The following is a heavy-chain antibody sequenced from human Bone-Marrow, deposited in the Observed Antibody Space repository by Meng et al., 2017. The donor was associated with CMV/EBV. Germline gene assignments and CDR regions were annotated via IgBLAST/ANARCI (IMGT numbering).Heavy chain of an antibody. V-gene: IGHV4-34*01. D-gene: IGHD3-10*01. CDR1: GGSFSGYY. CDR2: INRSGST. Sequence: SETLSLTCAVYGGSFSGYYWSWIRQPPGKGLEWIGEINRSGSTNYNPSLKSRVTISVDTSKNQFSLKLSSVTAADTAVYYCTRGARYSGSGSPCDYWGQGTLVTVSS. J-gene: IGHJ4*02. CDR3: TRGARYSGSGSPCDY.